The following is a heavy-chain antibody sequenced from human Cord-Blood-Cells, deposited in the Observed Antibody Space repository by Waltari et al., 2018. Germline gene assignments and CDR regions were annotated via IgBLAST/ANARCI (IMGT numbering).Heavy chain of an antibody. CDR1: GGTFSSYA. CDR3: ARGGGGDCYNY. D-gene: IGHD2-21*02. V-gene: IGHV1-69*01. CDR2: NIPICGTA. J-gene: IGHJ4*02. Sequence: QVQLVQSGAEVKKPGSSVKVSCKASGGTFSSYAISWVRQAPGQGLEWMGGNIPICGTANYAQKFQGRVTITADESTCTAYMALISLRSDDTAVYYCARGGGGDCYNYWGQGTLVTVSS.